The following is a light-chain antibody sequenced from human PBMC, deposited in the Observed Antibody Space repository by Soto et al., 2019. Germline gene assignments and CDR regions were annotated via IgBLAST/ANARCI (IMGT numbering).Light chain of an antibody. CDR3: QTYTSYPFT. CDR2: DAS. V-gene: IGKV1-5*01. Sequence: DIQMTQSPSTVSASVGDRVTITCRASQSISGWLAWYHQKPGKAPKLLIFDASSLRSGVPSRVSGSGSGTEFTLTISSLQPDDLATYFCQTYTSYPFTFGQGTKLDI. J-gene: IGKJ2*01. CDR1: QSISGW.